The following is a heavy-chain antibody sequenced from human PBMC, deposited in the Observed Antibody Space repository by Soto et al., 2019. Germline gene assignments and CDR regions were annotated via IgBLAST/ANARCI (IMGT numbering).Heavy chain of an antibody. CDR3: AKESTVGSPGDYFDS. D-gene: IGHD1-26*01. Sequence: EVELLESGGDLVQPGGSLRLSCAASGFTFSSYDMNWVRQAPGKGLEWVSAIGVYANTYYADSVKGRFTISRDDSRNTVHLQLNSQRVDDTAVYYCAKESTVGSPGDYFDSWGQGTLVTVSS. J-gene: IGHJ4*02. CDR2: IGVYANT. CDR1: GFTFSSYD. V-gene: IGHV3-23*01.